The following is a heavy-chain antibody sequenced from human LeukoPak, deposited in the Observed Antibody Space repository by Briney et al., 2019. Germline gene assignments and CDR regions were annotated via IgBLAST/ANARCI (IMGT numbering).Heavy chain of an antibody. CDR2: IYYSGSS. CDR3: ARAGIYGSGSYSPNWFDP. Sequence: PSRTLSLTCTVSGGSISSGDYYWSWIRQPPGKGLEWIGYIYYSGSSYYNPSLKSGVTISVDTSKNQFSLKLSSVTAADTAVYYCARAGIYGSGSYSPNWFDPWDQGTLVTVSS. D-gene: IGHD3-10*01. V-gene: IGHV4-30-4*08. CDR1: GGSISSGDYY. J-gene: IGHJ5*02.